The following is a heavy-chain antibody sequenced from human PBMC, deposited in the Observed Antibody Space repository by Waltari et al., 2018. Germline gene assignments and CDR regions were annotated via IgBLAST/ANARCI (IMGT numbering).Heavy chain of an antibody. CDR1: GDYVSGNYW. CDR3: AGDRAIGLFFDY. Sequence: QVQLQESGQGLVKPSGTLSLTCAVSGDYVSGNYWWSWVRQSPEKGLEWIGQVHHSGKTHYNPSIQSRVTISVDSPKNQFSVTLKSVTAADTAVYYCAGDRAIGLFFDYWGRGTLVTVSS. V-gene: IGHV4-4*02. CDR2: VHHSGKT. D-gene: IGHD2-2*01. J-gene: IGHJ4*02.